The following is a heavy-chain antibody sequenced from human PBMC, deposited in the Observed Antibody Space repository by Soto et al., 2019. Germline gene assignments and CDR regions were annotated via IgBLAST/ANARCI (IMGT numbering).Heavy chain of an antibody. J-gene: IGHJ4*02. D-gene: IGHD6-19*01. CDR2: ISGSSGSP. V-gene: IGHV3-23*01. CDR1: GFTFSSYT. CDR3: AKEGTSGLYYFDY. Sequence: GGSLRLSCAASGFTFSSYTMNWVRQAPGKGLEWVSSISGSSGSPYYADSVKGRFTISRDNSKNTLYLQMNSLRAGDSAIYYCAKEGTSGLYYFDYWGQGTLVTVSS.